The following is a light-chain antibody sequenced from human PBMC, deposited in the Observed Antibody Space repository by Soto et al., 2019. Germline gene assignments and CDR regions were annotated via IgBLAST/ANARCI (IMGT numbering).Light chain of an antibody. J-gene: IGKJ2*01. CDR1: QSIGSN. CDR2: GAF. CDR3: QQSDSTPPDT. V-gene: IGKV1-39*01. Sequence: DIQMTQFPSSLSASVGERVTITCRASQSIGSNLNWYQQRAGKAPKLLIHGAFRLHGGVPSRFSGSGSGTDFTLTISNLQPEDYATYYCQQSDSTPPDTFGQGTKLDIK.